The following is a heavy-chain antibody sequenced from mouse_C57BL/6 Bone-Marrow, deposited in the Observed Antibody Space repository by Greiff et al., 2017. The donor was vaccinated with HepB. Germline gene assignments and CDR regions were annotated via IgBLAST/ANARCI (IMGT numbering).Heavy chain of an antibody. CDR2: ISYDGSN. CDR1: GYSITSGYY. J-gene: IGHJ1*03. V-gene: IGHV3-6*01. Sequence: DVKLQESGPGLVKPSQSLSLTCSVTGYSITSGYYWNWIRQFPGNKLEWMGYISYDGSNNYNPSLKNRISITRDTSKNQFFLKLNSVTTEDTATYYCARKWYFDVWGTGTTVTVSS. CDR3: ARKWYFDV.